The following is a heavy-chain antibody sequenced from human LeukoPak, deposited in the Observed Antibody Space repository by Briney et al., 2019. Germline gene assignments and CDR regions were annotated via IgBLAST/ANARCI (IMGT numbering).Heavy chain of an antibody. CDR1: GYTFVGYY. Sequence: ASVKVSCKASGYTFVGYYMHWVRQAPGQGLEWMGWISVYNGNAIYAQNLQGRATMTTDTSTSTAYLELSSLKSDDTAIYYCARSGPQDWALDHWGRGTLVTVSP. D-gene: IGHD2-21*01. J-gene: IGHJ4*02. V-gene: IGHV1-18*04. CDR2: ISVYNGNA. CDR3: ARSGPQDWALDH.